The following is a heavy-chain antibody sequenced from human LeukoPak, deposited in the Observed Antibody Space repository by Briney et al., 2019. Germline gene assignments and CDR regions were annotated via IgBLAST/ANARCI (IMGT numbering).Heavy chain of an antibody. Sequence: GGSLRLSCAASAVMSSRSWMNWVRQAPGKGLEWVANIKQDGSERYYVDSVRGRFTISRDKAKNSMYLQMNSLRAEDTAVYYCARRGSRSSVVTTWEFDYWGQGTLVTVSS. CDR1: AVMSSRSW. CDR2: IKQDGSER. CDR3: ARRGSRSSVVTTWEFDY. D-gene: IGHD4-11*01. J-gene: IGHJ4*02. V-gene: IGHV3-7*03.